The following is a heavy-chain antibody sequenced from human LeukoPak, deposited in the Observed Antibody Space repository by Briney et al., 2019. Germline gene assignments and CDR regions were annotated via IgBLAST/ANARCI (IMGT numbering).Heavy chain of an antibody. Sequence: GGSLRLSCAASGFTFSTYAMNWVRQAPGKGLEWVSGISGSGTSTYYADSVKGRFTISRDNSKNTLYLQMNSLRAEDTAVYYCAKAGWFNWFDPWGPGTLVTVSS. J-gene: IGHJ5*02. CDR3: AKAGWFNWFDP. V-gene: IGHV3-23*01. D-gene: IGHD6-19*01. CDR1: GFTFSTYA. CDR2: ISGSGTST.